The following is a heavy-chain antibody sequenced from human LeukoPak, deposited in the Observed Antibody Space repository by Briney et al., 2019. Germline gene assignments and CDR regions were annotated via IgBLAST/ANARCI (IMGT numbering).Heavy chain of an antibody. D-gene: IGHD3-3*01. CDR3: ARVSGYYTVPNL. CDR2: ISDNGGGT. J-gene: IGHJ3*01. V-gene: IGHV3-23*01. CDR1: GFIFRNYA. Sequence: GGSLRLSCVASGFIFRNYAMSWVRQAPGEGLEWVSGISDNGGGTYYADSVKGRFTISRDNSKNMLYLQMNSLRSEDTAVYYCARVSGYYTVPNLWGQGTMVTVSS.